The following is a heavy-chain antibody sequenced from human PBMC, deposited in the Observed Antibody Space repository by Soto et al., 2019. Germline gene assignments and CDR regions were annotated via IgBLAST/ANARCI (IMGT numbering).Heavy chain of an antibody. CDR2: ISGSGGST. CDR3: AKENPPSTIFGVVISWFDP. Sequence: GGSLRLSCAASGFTFSSYAMSWVRQAPGKGLERVSAISGSGGSTYYADSVKGRFTISRDNSKNTLYLQMNSLRAEDTAVYYCAKENPPSTIFGVVISWFDPWGQGTLVTVSS. D-gene: IGHD3-3*01. V-gene: IGHV3-23*01. J-gene: IGHJ5*02. CDR1: GFTFSSYA.